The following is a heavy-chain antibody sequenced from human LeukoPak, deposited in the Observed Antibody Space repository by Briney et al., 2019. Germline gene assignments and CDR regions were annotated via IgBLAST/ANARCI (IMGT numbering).Heavy chain of an antibody. D-gene: IGHD2-8*01. CDR2: IYPDDSDT. Sequence: GESLKISCKGSGYSFTSYWIGWVRQMPGKGLEWMGIIYPDDSDTRCSPSFEGQVIISVDKSISTAYLQWSSLKASDTATYYCARHGHCTNGVCYSNCYYYMDVWGKGTTVTVSS. CDR1: GYSFTSYW. J-gene: IGHJ6*03. CDR3: ARHGHCTNGVCYSNCYYYMDV. V-gene: IGHV5-51*01.